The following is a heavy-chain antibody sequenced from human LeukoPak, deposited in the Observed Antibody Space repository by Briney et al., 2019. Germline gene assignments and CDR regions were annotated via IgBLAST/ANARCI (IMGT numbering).Heavy chain of an antibody. J-gene: IGHJ5*02. CDR3: ARVAGTSFFDP. V-gene: IGHV4-61*05. Sequence: SETLSLTCTVSGGSISSRSYYWGWIRQPPGKGLEWIGYIYYSGSTNYNPSLKSRVTISVDTSKNQFSLKLSSVTAADTAVYYCARVAGTSFFDPWGQGTLVTVSS. D-gene: IGHD6-19*01. CDR2: IYYSGST. CDR1: GGSISSRSYY.